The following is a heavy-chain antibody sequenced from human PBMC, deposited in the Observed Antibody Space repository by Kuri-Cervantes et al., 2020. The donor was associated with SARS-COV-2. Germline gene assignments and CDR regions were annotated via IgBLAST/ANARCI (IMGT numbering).Heavy chain of an antibody. D-gene: IGHD5-18*01. V-gene: IGHV3-23*01. Sequence: GESLKISCAASGFTFSSYAMSWVRQAPGKGLEWVSAISGSCGSTYYADSVKGRFAISRDNSKNTLYLQMNSLRAEDTSVYYCAKGYQIVGYSYGQGLFDYWGQGTLVTVSS. CDR3: AKGYQIVGYSYGQGLFDY. CDR1: GFTFSSYA. CDR2: ISGSCGST. J-gene: IGHJ4*02.